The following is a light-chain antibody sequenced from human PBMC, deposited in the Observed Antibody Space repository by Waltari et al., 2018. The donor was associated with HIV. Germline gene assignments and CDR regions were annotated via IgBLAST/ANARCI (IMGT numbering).Light chain of an antibody. V-gene: IGKV4-1*01. CDR2: WAS. J-gene: IGKJ1*01. CDR1: QSIFYSSKNANF. CDR3: QQYYSTPPT. Sequence: DLVMTQSPHSLALSLGERATIKCQSSQSIFYSSKNANFLAWYQQKPGQSPKLLIYWASTRASGVPDRFSGSGSRTDFTLSISSLQSEDVAVYFCQQYYSTPPTFGQGTRVEIK.